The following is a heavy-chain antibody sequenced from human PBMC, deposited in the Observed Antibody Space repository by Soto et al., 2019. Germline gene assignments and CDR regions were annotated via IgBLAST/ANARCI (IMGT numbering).Heavy chain of an antibody. CDR2: IKQDGSAR. Sequence: EVQLVESGGGLVQPGGSLRLSCAASGFTFSSYWMSWVRQTPGKGLEWVANIKQDGSARYYVDSVKGRFTLSRENAKNSLYLQMNSLRAEDTAVYFCARDSGYCRRPGCKGDAFDIWGQGTMVTVSS. CDR1: GFTFSSYW. J-gene: IGHJ3*02. CDR3: ARDSGYCRRPGCKGDAFDI. V-gene: IGHV3-7*05. D-gene: IGHD2-15*01.